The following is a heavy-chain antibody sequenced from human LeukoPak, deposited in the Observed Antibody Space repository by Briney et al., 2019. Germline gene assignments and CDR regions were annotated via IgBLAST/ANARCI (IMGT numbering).Heavy chain of an antibody. J-gene: IGHJ4*02. CDR1: GFIFSQYS. CDR2: ISSSSSYV. Sequence: GGSLRLSCAASGFIFSQYSMNWVRQAPGKGLEWVSSISSSSSYVYYADSVKGRFTISRDNAKNSLYLQMNSLRAEDTAVYYCARVVGDRDYWGQGTLVTVSS. V-gene: IGHV3-21*01. CDR3: ARVVGDRDY.